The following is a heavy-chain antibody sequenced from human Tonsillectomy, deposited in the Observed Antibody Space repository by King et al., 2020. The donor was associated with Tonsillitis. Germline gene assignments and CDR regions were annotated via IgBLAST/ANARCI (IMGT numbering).Heavy chain of an antibody. V-gene: IGHV1-69*09. CDR1: GGTFSSYA. D-gene: IGHD1-26*01. J-gene: IGHJ3*02. Sequence: QLVQSGAEVKKPGSSVKVSCKASGGTFSSYAISWVRQAPGQGLEWMGRIIPILVIANYAQKFQGRVTITADKSTSTAYMELSSLRSEDTAVYYCARDQSGSYSKGAFDIWGQGTMVTVSS. CDR2: IIPILVIA. CDR3: ARDQSGSYSKGAFDI.